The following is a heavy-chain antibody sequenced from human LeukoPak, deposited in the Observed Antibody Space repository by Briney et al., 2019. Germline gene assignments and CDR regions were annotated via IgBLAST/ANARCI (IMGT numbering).Heavy chain of an antibody. CDR2: IYHSRST. CDR3: ARVSLGATQRYFDY. J-gene: IGHJ4*02. V-gene: IGHV4-34*01. Sequence: PSETLSLTCAVYGGSFSGYYWSWIRQPPGKGLEWIGYIYHSRSTYYNPSLKSRVTISVDRSKNQFSLKLSSVTAADTAVYYCARVSLGATQRYFDYWGQGTLVTVSS. D-gene: IGHD1-26*01. CDR1: GGSFSGYY.